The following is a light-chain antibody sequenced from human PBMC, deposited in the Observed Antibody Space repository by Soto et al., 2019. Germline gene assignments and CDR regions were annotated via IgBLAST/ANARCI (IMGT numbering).Light chain of an antibody. J-gene: IGKJ1*01. V-gene: IGKV1-5*01. CDR1: QSLGSW. CDR2: DAS. CDR3: QQYDTFPT. Sequence: DIQMTQSPSTLSASVGDRVTITCRASQSLGSWLAWYQQKPGKAPKLLIFDASSLQRGVPSRFTGSGSGTEFTLTITSLQPDDFATYYCQQYDTFPTFCQGTKVEIK.